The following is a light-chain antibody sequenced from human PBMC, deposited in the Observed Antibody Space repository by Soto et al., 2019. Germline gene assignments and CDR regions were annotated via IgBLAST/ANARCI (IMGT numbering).Light chain of an antibody. CDR1: SSDVGGYPY. Sequence: QSALTQPASVSGSPGQSITISCTGTSSDVGGYPYVSWYQHHPGKAPKLIIYEVSNRPSGVSNRFSGSKSGNTASLTVSGLQSDDEADYFCCLYTSFFSFFGGGTKLTVL. J-gene: IGLJ2*01. CDR2: EVS. V-gene: IGLV2-14*01. CDR3: CLYTSFFSF.